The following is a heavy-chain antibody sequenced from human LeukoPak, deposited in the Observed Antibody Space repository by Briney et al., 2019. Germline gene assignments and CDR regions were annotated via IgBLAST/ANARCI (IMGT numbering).Heavy chain of an antibody. CDR1: GYTFTGYY. J-gene: IGHJ6*03. CDR3: ARGPIMVRGVTHYYYYMDV. D-gene: IGHD3-10*01. V-gene: IGHV1-2*02. Sequence: ASVKVSCKASGYTFTGYYMHWVRQAPGQGLEWTGWINPNSGGTNYAQKFQGRVTMTRDTSISTAYMELSRLRSDDTAVYYCARGPIMVRGVTHYYYYMDVWGKGTTVTISS. CDR2: INPNSGGT.